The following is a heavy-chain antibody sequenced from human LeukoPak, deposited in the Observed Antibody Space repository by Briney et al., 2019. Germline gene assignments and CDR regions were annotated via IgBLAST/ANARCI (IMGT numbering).Heavy chain of an antibody. CDR1: GFTFSSSA. Sequence: GGSLRLSCAASGFTFSSSAMSWVRQAPGKGLEWVSAISNNGGYTYYADSVQGRFAISRDNSKSTLCLKMNSLRAEDTAVYYCAKQLGYCSDGSCYFPYWGQGTLVTVSS. V-gene: IGHV3-23*01. CDR2: ISNNGGYT. D-gene: IGHD2-15*01. CDR3: AKQLGYCSDGSCYFPY. J-gene: IGHJ4*02.